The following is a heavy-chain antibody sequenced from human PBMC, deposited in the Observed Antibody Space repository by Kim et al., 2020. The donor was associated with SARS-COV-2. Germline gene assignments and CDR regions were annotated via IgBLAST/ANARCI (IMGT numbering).Heavy chain of an antibody. CDR2: IYYSGST. Sequence: SETLSLTCTVSGGSISSYYWSWIRQPPGKGLEWIGYIYYSGSTNYNPSPKSRVTISVDTSKNQFSLKLSSVTAADTAVYYCARDERDSSGWANWFDPWGQGTLVTVSS. V-gene: IGHV4-59*13. J-gene: IGHJ5*02. CDR3: ARDERDSSGWANWFDP. CDR1: GGSISSYY. D-gene: IGHD6-19*01.